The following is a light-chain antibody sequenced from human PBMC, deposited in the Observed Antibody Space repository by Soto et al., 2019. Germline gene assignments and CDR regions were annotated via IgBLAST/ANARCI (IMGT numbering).Light chain of an antibody. CDR2: YDS. CDR3: QVWDSSSDHVV. J-gene: IGLJ3*02. Sequence: SYELTQPPSVSVDPGETATITCGADNIGSKAVHWYQQKPGQAPVLVIFYDSDRPSGIPERFSGSNSENTATLTISRVEGGDEADYFCQVWDSSSDHVVFGGGTQLTVL. V-gene: IGLV3-21*04. CDR1: NIGSKA.